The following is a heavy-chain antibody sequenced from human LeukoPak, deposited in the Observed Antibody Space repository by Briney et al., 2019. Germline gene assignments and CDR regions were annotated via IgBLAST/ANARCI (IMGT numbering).Heavy chain of an antibody. J-gene: IGHJ6*04. V-gene: IGHV3-11*06. CDR3: ARVVAAAGTRPGPQYCYGMDV. CDR2: IGSSSSYT. CDR1: GFTFSDYY. D-gene: IGHD6-13*01. Sequence: GGSLRLSCAASGFTFSDYYMSWIRQAPGKGLEWVSYIGSSSSYTNYADSVKGRFTISRDNAKNSLYLQMNSLRAEDTAVYYCARVVAAAGTRPGPQYCYGMDVWGKGTTVTVSS.